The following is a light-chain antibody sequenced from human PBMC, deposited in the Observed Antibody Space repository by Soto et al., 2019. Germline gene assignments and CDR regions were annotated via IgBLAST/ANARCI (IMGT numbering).Light chain of an antibody. CDR1: SSNSGAGYD. CDR2: GNS. J-gene: IGLJ1*01. V-gene: IGLV1-40*01. CDR3: QSSDSSLSGSV. Sequence: QSVLTQPPSVSGAPGQRVNISCTGSSSNSGAGYDVHWYQQLPGTAPKLLIYGNSNRPSGVPDRFSGSKSGTSASLAITGLHAEDEADYYCQSSDSSLSGSVFGTGTKLTVL.